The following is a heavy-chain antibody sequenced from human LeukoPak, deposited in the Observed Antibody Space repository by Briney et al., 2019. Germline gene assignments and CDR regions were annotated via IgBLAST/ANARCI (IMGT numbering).Heavy chain of an antibody. Sequence: PGGSLRLSCAASGFTFSSYWMSWVRQAPGKGLEWVANIKQDGSEKYYVDSVKGRFTISRDNANNSLYLQMNSLRAEDTAVYYCARVSSMIVVVITIVHYGMDVWGQGTTVTVSS. CDR3: ARVSSMIVVVITIVHYGMDV. V-gene: IGHV3-7*01. CDR2: IKQDGSEK. J-gene: IGHJ6*02. D-gene: IGHD3-22*01. CDR1: GFTFSSYW.